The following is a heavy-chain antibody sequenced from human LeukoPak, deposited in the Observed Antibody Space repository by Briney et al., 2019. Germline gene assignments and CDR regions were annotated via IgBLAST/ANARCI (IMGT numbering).Heavy chain of an antibody. D-gene: IGHD2-2*01. J-gene: IGHJ4*02. CDR2: FDPEDGET. CDR3: ARVYPARIVVVPAAHDY. V-gene: IGHV1-24*01. CDR1: GYTLTELS. Sequence: ASVKVSCKVSGYTLTELSMHWVRQAPGKGLEWMGGFDPEDGETIYAQKFQGRVTMTTDTSTSTAYMELRSLRSDDTAVYYCARVYPARIVVVPAAHDYWGQGTQVTVSS.